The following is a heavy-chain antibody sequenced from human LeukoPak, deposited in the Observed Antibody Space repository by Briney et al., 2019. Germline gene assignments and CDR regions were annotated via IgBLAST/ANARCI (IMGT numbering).Heavy chain of an antibody. CDR3: ARGTATVTTRRLFPPYYYYYMDV. V-gene: IGHV1-8*03. D-gene: IGHD4-17*01. CDR2: MNPNSGNT. CDR1: GYTFTSYD. Sequence: ASVKVSCKASGYTFTSYDINWVRQATGQGLEWMGWMNPNSGNTGYAQKFQGRVTITRNTSISTAYMELSSLRSEDTAVYYCARGTATVTTRRLFPPYYYYYMDVWGKGTTVTISS. J-gene: IGHJ6*03.